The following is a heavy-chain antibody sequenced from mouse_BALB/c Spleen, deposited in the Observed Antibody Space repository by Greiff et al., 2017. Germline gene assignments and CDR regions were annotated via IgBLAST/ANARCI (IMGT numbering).Heavy chain of an antibody. J-gene: IGHJ4*01. CDR2: IYPGGGYT. CDR1: GYTFTNYW. Sequence: VQLHQSGAELVRPGTSVKISCKASGYTFTNYWLGWVKQRPGHGLEWIGDIYPGGGYTNYNEKFKGKATLTADTSSSTAYMQLSSLTSEDSAVYFCARWLLRRYAMDYWGQGTSVTVSS. D-gene: IGHD2-3*01. CDR3: ARWLLRRYAMDY. V-gene: IGHV1-63*02.